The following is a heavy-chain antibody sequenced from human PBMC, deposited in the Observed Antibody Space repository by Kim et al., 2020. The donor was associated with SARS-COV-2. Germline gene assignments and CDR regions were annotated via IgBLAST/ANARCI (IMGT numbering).Heavy chain of an antibody. V-gene: IGHV4-39*01. CDR3: AHAFDI. CDR2: YSGST. Sequence: YSGSTSYTPSLKSRVTISVDTSTNQFSLRLSSVTAADTAVYYCAHAFDIWGQGTMVTVSS. J-gene: IGHJ3*02.